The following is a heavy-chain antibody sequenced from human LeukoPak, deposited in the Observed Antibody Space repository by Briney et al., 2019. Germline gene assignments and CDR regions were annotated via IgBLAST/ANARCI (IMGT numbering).Heavy chain of an antibody. J-gene: IGHJ4*02. Sequence: SETLSLTCTVSGGSISSYYWSWIRQPPGKGLEWIGYIYYSGSTNYNPSPKSRVTISVDTSKNQFSLKLSSVTAADTAVYYCARGFGDCGGDCHSFPDYWGQGTLVTVSS. V-gene: IGHV4-59*01. CDR3: ARGFGDCGGDCHSFPDY. CDR1: GGSISSYY. CDR2: IYYSGST. D-gene: IGHD2-21*02.